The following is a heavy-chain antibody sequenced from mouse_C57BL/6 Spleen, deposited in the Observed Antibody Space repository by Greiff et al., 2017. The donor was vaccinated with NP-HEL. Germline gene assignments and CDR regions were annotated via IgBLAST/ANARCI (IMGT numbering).Heavy chain of an antibody. V-gene: IGHV1-15*01. J-gene: IGHJ4*01. D-gene: IGHD1-2*01. Sequence: VQLQQSGAELVRPGASVTLSCKASGYTFTDYEMHWVKQTPVHGLEWIGAIDPETGGTAYNQKFKGKAILTADKSSSTAYMELRSLTSEDSAVYYCTGGLLRHAMDYWGQGTSVTVSS. CDR1: GYTFTDYE. CDR3: TGGLLRHAMDY. CDR2: IDPETGGT.